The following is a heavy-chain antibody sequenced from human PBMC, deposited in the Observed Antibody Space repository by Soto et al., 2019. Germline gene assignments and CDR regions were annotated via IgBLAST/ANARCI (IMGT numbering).Heavy chain of an antibody. CDR3: ARRSAAGP. V-gene: IGHV4-34*01. D-gene: IGHD6-25*01. CDR1: GGSFSGYY. CDR2: INHSGST. J-gene: IGHJ5*02. Sequence: QVQLQQWGAGLLKPSETLSLTCAVYGGSFSGYYWSWIRQPPGKGLEWIGEINHSGSTNYNPSLKSRVTISVDTSKNQFSRKLSSVTAAETAVYYCARRSAAGPWGQGTLVTVSS.